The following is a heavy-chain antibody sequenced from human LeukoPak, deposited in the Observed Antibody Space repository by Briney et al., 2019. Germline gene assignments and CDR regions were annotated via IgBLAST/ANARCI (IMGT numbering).Heavy chain of an antibody. V-gene: IGHV3-11*06. CDR2: ISLSSTYT. CDR3: ARDGWFGELDKDHFDY. Sequence: GGSLRLSCAASGFTFSSYHMSWIRQAPGKGLEWVSYISLSSTYTNYADSVKGRFTISRDNAKNLLYLQMNSLRAEDTAVYYCARDGWFGELDKDHFDYWGQGTLVTVSS. CDR1: GFTFSSYH. J-gene: IGHJ4*02. D-gene: IGHD3-10*01.